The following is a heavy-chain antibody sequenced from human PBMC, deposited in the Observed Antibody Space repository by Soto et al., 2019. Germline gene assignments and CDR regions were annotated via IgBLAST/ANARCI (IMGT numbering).Heavy chain of an antibody. CDR1: GVDFSTYW. J-gene: IGHJ4*02. V-gene: IGHV3-74*02. Sequence: EVQLVESGGGLVQPGGSLRISCAAPGVDFSTYWMHWVRQAPGKGLVWVSRISGGGGTTYADSVEGRFTISRDNANNIVYLQMNSLTEEDTAMYYCIRASGVAGTGEYFWGQGTLVTVSS. CDR2: ISGGGGT. CDR3: IRASGVAGTGEYF. D-gene: IGHD6-19*01.